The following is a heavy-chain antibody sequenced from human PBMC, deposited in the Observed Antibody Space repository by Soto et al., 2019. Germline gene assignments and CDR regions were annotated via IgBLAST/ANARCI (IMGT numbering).Heavy chain of an antibody. D-gene: IGHD6-13*01. CDR3: ARVPGSRATYYYYYGMDV. V-gene: IGHV6-1*01. Sequence: SQTLSLPCAISGYSVSSNSAAWNCIRQSPSRGLEWLGRTYYRSKWYNDYAVSVKSRITINPDTSKNQFSLQLNSVTPEDTAVYYCARVPGSRATYYYYYGMDVWGQGTTVTVSS. CDR1: GYSVSSNSAA. CDR2: TYYRSKWYN. J-gene: IGHJ6*02.